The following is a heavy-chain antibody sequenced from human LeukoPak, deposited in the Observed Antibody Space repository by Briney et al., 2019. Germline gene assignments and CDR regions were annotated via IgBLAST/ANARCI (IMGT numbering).Heavy chain of an antibody. D-gene: IGHD6-19*01. V-gene: IGHV1-18*01. CDR1: GYTFTSYG. J-gene: IGHJ4*02. CDR2: ISAYNGNT. Sequence: RASVKVSCKASGYTFTSYGISWVRQAPGQGFEWMGWISAYNGNTNYAQKLQGRVTMTTDTSTSTAYMELRSLRSDDTAVYYCAREIRIAVAGISPFDYWGQGTLVTVSS. CDR3: AREIRIAVAGISPFDY.